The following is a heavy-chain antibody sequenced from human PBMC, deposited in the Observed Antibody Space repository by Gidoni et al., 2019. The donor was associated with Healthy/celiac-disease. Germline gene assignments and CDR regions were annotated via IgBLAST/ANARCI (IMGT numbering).Heavy chain of an antibody. CDR2: IYTSGST. D-gene: IGHD6-19*01. CDR1: GGSISSGSYY. J-gene: IGHJ4*02. V-gene: IGHV4-61*02. CDR3: ARDGSGHSMDFDY. Sequence: QVQLQESGPGLVKPSQTLSLTCTVSGGSISSGSYYWSWIRQPAGKGLEWIGRIYTSGSTNYNPSLKSRVTISVDTSKNQFSLKLSSVTAADTAVYYCARDGSGHSMDFDYWGQGTLVTVSS.